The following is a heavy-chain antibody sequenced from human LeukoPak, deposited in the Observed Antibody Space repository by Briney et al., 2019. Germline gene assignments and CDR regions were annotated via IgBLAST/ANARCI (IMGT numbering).Heavy chain of an antibody. V-gene: IGHV3-9*01. CDR2: ISWNSGSI. CDR1: GFTFDDYA. D-gene: IGHD6-19*01. J-gene: IGHJ4*02. CDR3: ARSPYTSGWYGVGY. Sequence: GRSLRLSCAASGFTFDDYAMHWVRQAPGKGLEWVSGISWNSGSIGYADSVKGRFTISRDNAKNSLYLQMNSLRAEDTAVYCCARSPYTSGWYGVGYWGQGTLVTVSS.